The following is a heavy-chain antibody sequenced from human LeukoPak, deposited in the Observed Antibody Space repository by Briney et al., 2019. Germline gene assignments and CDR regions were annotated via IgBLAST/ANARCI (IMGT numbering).Heavy chain of an antibody. J-gene: IGHJ4*03. D-gene: IGHD1-1*01. CDR1: GGSFSTYC. V-gene: IGHV4-34*01. CDR2: INHRGDA. CDR3: ARGPTISETGYFDY. Sequence: SETLSLTCAVYGGSFSTYCWSWIRQSPGKGLEWISEINHRGDATYNPSVKSRVTISVDTSKKQFSLKVSSLTATDTAVYYCARGPTISETGYFDYWGQGTLVTVSS.